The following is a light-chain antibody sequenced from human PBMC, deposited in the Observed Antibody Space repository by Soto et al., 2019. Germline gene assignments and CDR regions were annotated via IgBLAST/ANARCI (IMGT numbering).Light chain of an antibody. CDR1: QSISSY. CDR2: AAS. J-gene: IGKJ5*01. V-gene: IGKV1-39*01. CDR3: QQSYSTPPT. Sequence: DIQMTQSPSSLSASVGDRFTMTCRASQSISSYLNWYQQKPGKAPKLLIYAASSLQSGVPSRFSGSGSGTDFTLTISSLQPEDFATYYCQQSYSTPPTFGQGTRLEIK.